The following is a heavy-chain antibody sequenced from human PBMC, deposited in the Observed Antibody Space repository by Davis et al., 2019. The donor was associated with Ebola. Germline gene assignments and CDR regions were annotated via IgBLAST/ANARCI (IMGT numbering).Heavy chain of an antibody. J-gene: IGHJ6*02. Sequence: MPSETLSLTCTVSGGSIDSDNYSWGWIRQPPGKGLEWIGTISYSGTPHYNPSLKSRATMSVDTSKNQFSLKLKSVTAADTAVYYCAREQTYDESDGYLPGYGMDVWGQGTTVTVSS. CDR1: GGSIDSDNYS. CDR2: ISYSGTP. D-gene: IGHD3-22*01. CDR3: AREQTYDESDGYLPGYGMDV. V-gene: IGHV4-39*02.